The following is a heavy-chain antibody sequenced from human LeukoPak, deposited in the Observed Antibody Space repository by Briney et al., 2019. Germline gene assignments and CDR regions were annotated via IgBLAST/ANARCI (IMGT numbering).Heavy chain of an antibody. J-gene: IGHJ5*02. CDR1: GFTFSTSW. Sequence: GGSLRLSCAASGFTFSTSWMSWVRPAPGRGLEWVANIKQDGSEKYYVDSVKGRFTISRDNAKNSLYLEMNSLRAEDTAFYYCARASYTPNWFDPWGQGTLVTVSS. V-gene: IGHV3-7*04. CDR2: IKQDGSEK. CDR3: ARASYTPNWFDP. D-gene: IGHD1-26*01.